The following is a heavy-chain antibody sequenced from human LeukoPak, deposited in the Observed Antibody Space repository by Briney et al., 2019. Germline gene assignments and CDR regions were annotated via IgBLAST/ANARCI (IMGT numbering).Heavy chain of an antibody. CDR2: ISGSGGST. D-gene: IGHD2-15*01. V-gene: IGHV3-23*01. Sequence: GGSRRLSCAASGFTFSSYAMSWVRQAPGKGLEWVSAISGSGGSTYYADSVKGRFTISRDNSKNTLYLQMNSLRAEDTAVYYCAKDFLLRDVFDIWGQGTMVTVSS. CDR1: GFTFSSYA. CDR3: AKDFLLRDVFDI. J-gene: IGHJ3*02.